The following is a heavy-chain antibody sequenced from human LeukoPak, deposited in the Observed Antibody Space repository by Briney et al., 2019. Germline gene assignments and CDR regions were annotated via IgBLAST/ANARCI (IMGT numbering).Heavy chain of an antibody. V-gene: IGHV4-39*07. J-gene: IGHJ2*01. CDR2: IYYSGST. Sequence: SETLSLTCTVSGGSISSSSYYWGWIRQPPGKGLEWIGSIYYSGSTYYNPSLKSRVTISVDTSKNQFSLKLSSVTAADTAVYYCARGTTSQGYYYGSGSYRTNWYFDLWGRGTLVTVSS. CDR1: GGSISSSSYY. D-gene: IGHD3-10*01. CDR3: ARGTTSQGYYYGSGSYRTNWYFDL.